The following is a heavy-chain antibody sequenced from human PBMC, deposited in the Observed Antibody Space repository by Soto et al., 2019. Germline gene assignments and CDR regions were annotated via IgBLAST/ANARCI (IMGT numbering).Heavy chain of an antibody. V-gene: IGHV3-33*01. CDR2: IWYDGSNK. CDR1: GFTFSSYG. Sequence: QVQLVESGGGVVQPGRSLRLSCAASGFTFSSYGMHWVRQAPGKGLEWVAVIWYDGSNKYYADSVKGRFTISRDNSKNTLYLPMNSLRAEDTAVYYCARDLGDGYNLDYWGQGTLVTVSA. D-gene: IGHD5-12*01. CDR3: ARDLGDGYNLDY. J-gene: IGHJ4*02.